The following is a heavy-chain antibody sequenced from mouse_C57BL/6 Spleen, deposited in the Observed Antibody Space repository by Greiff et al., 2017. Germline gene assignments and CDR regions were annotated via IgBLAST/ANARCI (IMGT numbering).Heavy chain of an antibody. V-gene: IGHV1-50*01. J-gene: IGHJ4*01. CDR1: GYTFTSYW. Sequence: QVQLQQPGAELVKPGASVKLSCKASGYTFTSYWMQWVKQRPGQGLEWIGEIDPSDSYTNYNQKFKGKATLTVDTSSSTAYMQLSSLTSEDSAVYYCARSGSNYFYYAMDYWGQGTSVTVSS. CDR2: IDPSDSYT. CDR3: ARSGSNYFYYAMDY. D-gene: IGHD2-5*01.